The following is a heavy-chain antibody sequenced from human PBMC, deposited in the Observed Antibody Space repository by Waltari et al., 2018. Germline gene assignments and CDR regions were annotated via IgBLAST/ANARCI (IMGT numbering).Heavy chain of an antibody. CDR3: AREAGQLGIDY. V-gene: IGHV4-30-2*01. CDR1: GGSISGGYS. D-gene: IGHD7-27*01. J-gene: IGHJ4*02. Sequence: QLQLQESGSGLVKPSQTLSLTCAVSGGSISGGYSWSWIRQPPGKGLEWIGYSYHSGSTSYNPSLKSRVTISVDKSKKQFSLKLNSVTAADTAVYYCAREAGQLGIDYWGQGILVTVSS. CDR2: SYHSGST.